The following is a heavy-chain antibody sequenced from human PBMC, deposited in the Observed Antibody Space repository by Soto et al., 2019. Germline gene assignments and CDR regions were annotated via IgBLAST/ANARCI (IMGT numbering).Heavy chain of an antibody. CDR1: GYTFTSYG. CDR2: ISAYNGNT. Sequence: ASVKVSCKASGYTFTSYGISWVRQAPGQGLEWMGWISAYNGNTNYAQKLQGRVTMTTDTSTSTAYMELRSLRSDDTAVYYCASEEGWTNGVCYTGAGYYYYMDGWGKGTTVTVS. J-gene: IGHJ6*03. V-gene: IGHV1-18*01. CDR3: ASEEGWTNGVCYTGAGYYYYMDG. D-gene: IGHD2-8*01.